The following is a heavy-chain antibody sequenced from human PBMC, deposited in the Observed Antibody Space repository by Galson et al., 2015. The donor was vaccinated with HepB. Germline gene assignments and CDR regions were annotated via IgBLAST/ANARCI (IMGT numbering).Heavy chain of an antibody. CDR1: AFTVSGNY. V-gene: IGHV3-66*02. D-gene: IGHD6-6*01. J-gene: IGHJ6*02. Sequence: SLRLSCAASAFTVSGNYMSWVRQAPGKGLEWVSTIYAGGSTYYTDSVKGRFTISRDNSKNTLYLQMNSLRAEDTAVYYCARDWGARPGYHYYGMDVWGQGTTVTVSS. CDR3: ARDWGARPGYHYYGMDV. CDR2: IYAGGST.